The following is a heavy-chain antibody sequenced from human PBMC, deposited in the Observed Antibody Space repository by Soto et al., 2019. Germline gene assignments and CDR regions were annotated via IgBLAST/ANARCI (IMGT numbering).Heavy chain of an antibody. V-gene: IGHV3-23*01. J-gene: IGHJ3*02. CDR1: GFPFISYA. CDR3: AKGGYYSLFDI. CDR2: TSGSGGRT. D-gene: IGHD3-16*01. Sequence: PGGSLRLSCVASGFPFISYAMSWVRQTPGKGLGWVSGTSGSGGRTYYADSVKGRFTISRDNSNNTLSLQMHILRVEDTAVYFCAKGGYYSLFDIWGQGTMVTVSS.